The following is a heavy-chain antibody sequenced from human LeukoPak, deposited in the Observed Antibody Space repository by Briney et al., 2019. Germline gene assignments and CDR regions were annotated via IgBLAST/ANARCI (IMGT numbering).Heavy chain of an antibody. CDR2: IKQDGSEK. Sequence: GGSLRLSCAASGFTFSSYWMSWVRQAPGKGLEWVANIKQDGSEKYYVDSVKGRFTMSRDNAKNSLYLQMNSLRAEDTAVYYCARDQGRGKDYSDYWGQGTLVTVSS. CDR1: GFTFSSYW. V-gene: IGHV3-7*01. D-gene: IGHD4-23*01. CDR3: ARDQGRGKDYSDY. J-gene: IGHJ4*02.